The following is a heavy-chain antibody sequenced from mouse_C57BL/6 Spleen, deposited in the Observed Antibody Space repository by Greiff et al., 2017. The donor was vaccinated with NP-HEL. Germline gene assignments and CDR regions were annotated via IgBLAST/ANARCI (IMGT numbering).Heavy chain of an antibody. CDR2: IYPSDSET. Sequence: QVQLKQPGAELVRPGSSVKLSCKASGYTFTSYWMDWVKQRPGQGLEWIGNIYPSDSETHYNQKFKDKATLTVDKSSSTAYMQLSSLTSEDSAVYYCARREYDGYYGYWGQGTTLTVSS. J-gene: IGHJ2*01. CDR3: ARREYDGYYGY. CDR1: GYTFTSYW. D-gene: IGHD2-3*01. V-gene: IGHV1-61*01.